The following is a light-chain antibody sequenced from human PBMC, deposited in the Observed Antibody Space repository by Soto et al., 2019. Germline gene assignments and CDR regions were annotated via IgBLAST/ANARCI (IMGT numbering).Light chain of an antibody. Sequence: QSVLTQPASVSGSPGQSLTISCTGTSSDVGSHNVVSWYQHHPGKAPKLIIYEATKWPTGVSTRFSGSKSGNTASLTISGLQAEDEADYYCCSFAGTNTFVFGTGTKVTVL. CDR3: CSFAGTNTFV. CDR1: SSDVGSHNV. J-gene: IGLJ1*01. CDR2: EAT. V-gene: IGLV2-23*01.